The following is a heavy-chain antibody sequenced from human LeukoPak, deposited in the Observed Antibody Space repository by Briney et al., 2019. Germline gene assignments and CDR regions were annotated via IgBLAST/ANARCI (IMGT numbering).Heavy chain of an antibody. Sequence: ASVKVSCKASGYTFTSYGISWVRQAPGQGLEWMGWISAYNGNTNYAQKFQGRVTMTRDTSISTAYMELSRLRSDDTAVYYCARDYYDFWSGYFRSWGQGTLVTVSS. CDR1: GYTFTSYG. V-gene: IGHV1-18*01. J-gene: IGHJ4*02. D-gene: IGHD3-3*01. CDR3: ARDYYDFWSGYFRS. CDR2: ISAYNGNT.